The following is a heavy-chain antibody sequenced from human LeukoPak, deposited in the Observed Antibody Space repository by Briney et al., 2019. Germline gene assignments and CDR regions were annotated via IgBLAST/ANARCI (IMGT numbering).Heavy chain of an antibody. CDR1: GFTFSSYG. J-gene: IGHJ6*02. CDR2: ISYDGSNK. CDR3: ARAQRRYQLELREYYYYYGMDV. V-gene: IGHV3-30*03. Sequence: GGSLRLSCAASGFTFSSYGMHWVRQAPGKGLEWVAVISYDGSNKYYADSVKGRFTISRDNAKNSLYLQMNSLRAEDTAVYYCARAQRRYQLELREYYYYYGMDVWGQGTTVTVSS. D-gene: IGHD1-7*01.